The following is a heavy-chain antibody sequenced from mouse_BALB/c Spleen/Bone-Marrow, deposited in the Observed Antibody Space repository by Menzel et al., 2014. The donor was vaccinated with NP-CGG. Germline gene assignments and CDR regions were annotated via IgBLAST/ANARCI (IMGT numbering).Heavy chain of an antibody. CDR1: GFTFSDYY. V-gene: IGHV5-4*02. CDR2: ISDGGSYN. J-gene: IGHJ1*01. Sequence: EVKLMESGGGLVKPGGSLKLSCAASGFTFSDYYMYWVRQTPEKRLEWIATISDGGSYNYYPDSVKGRFTISRDNAKKILCLLMSSLKSENTAMYYCARVVISATLYWYLDVLGAGTTVTVSS. CDR3: ARVVISATLYWYLDV. D-gene: IGHD1-2*01.